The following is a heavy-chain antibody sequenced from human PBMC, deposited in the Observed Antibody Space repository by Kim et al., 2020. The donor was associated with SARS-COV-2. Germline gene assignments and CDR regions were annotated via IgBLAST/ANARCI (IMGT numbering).Heavy chain of an antibody. J-gene: IGHJ6*02. CDR1: GFTFSSYA. CDR3: ARVSRSSYYYYGMDV. CDR2: ISYDGSNK. V-gene: IGHV3-30*04. Sequence: GGSLRLSCAASGFTFSSYAMHWVRQAPGKGLEWVAVISYDGSNKYYADSVKGRFTISRDNYKNTLYLQMNSLRAEDTAVYYCARVSRSSYYYYGMDVWGQGTTVTVSS.